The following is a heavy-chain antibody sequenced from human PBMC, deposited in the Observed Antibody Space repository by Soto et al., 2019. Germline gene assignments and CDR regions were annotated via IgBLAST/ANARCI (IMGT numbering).Heavy chain of an antibody. D-gene: IGHD6-13*01. CDR2: IDPVDSYA. CDR1: GFSFTNYW. CDR3: ARIESIARNWFDP. J-gene: IGHJ5*02. V-gene: IGHV5-10-1*01. Sequence: PGESLKSSCKGSGFSFTNYWISWVRQMPGKGLEWMVNIDPVDSYANYSPSFQGHVTFSVDTSISTAYLQWSSLKASDTAMYFCARIESIARNWFDPWGQGTLVTVSS.